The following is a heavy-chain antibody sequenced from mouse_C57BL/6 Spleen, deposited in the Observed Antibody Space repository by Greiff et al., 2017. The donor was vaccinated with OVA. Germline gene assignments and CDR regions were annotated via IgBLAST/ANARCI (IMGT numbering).Heavy chain of an antibody. CDR3: ASPITSYFDY. CDR1: GFTFSSYG. Sequence: EVQLVESGGDLVKPGGSLKLSCAASGFTFSSYGMSWVRQTPDKRLEWVATISSGGSYTYYPDSVKGRFTISRDNAKNTLYLQRSSLKSEDTAMYYCASPITSYFDYWGQGTTLTVSS. CDR2: ISSGGSYT. V-gene: IGHV5-6*01. J-gene: IGHJ2*01. D-gene: IGHD1-1*01.